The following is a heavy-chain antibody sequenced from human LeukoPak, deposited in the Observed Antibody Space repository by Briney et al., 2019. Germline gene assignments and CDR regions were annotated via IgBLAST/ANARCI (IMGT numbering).Heavy chain of an antibody. CDR3: ARVDSTYGYAGGNYFDS. CDR1: GGSISSGSYY. V-gene: IGHV4-61*09. CDR2: IYYGENT. Sequence: SQTLSLTCTVSGGSISSGSYYWSWIRQPAGKGLEWIENIYYGENTYYNPSLKSRVTISIDTSKNQFSLKLSSVTAADTAVYYCARVDSTYGYAGGNYFDSWGQGTLVTVSS. D-gene: IGHD5-18*01. J-gene: IGHJ4*02.